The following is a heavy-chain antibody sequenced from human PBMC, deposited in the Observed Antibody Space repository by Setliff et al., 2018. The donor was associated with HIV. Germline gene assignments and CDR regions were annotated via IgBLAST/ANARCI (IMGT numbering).Heavy chain of an antibody. CDR2: INQNGREK. CDR1: GFTSGFTFTNYW. J-gene: IGHJ4*02. CDR3: AKDQGHTAMAYVDN. V-gene: IGHV3-7*01. Sequence: PGGSLRLSCAASGFTSGFTFTNYWMRWDRQAPGKGLEWVANINQNGREKYYADSVKGRFTISRDNSKNTLYLQMNSLGADDTAMYYCAKDQGHTAMAYVDNWGQGTLVTVSS. D-gene: IGHD5-18*01.